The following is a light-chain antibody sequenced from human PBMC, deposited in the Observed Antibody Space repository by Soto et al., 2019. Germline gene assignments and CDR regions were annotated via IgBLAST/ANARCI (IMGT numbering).Light chain of an antibody. CDR2: DAS. J-gene: IGKJ1*01. CDR3: QEYNSYSGT. V-gene: IGKV1-5*01. CDR1: QSLGIW. Sequence: DIQMTQSPSTLSASVGDRVTITCRASQSLGIWLAWHQQKPGKAPKLLIYDASTLKSGVPSRFSGSGSGTKLTLTISSLQPDDFATYYCQEYNSYSGTFGQGTKVEVK.